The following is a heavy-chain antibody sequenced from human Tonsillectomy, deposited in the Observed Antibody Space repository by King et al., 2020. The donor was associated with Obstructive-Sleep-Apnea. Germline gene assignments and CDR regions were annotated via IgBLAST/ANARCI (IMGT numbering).Heavy chain of an antibody. D-gene: IGHD2-2*01. CDR3: ALGVYCSSTSCYGDAFDI. CDR1: GGPISSGGYY. J-gene: IGHJ3*02. CDR2: IYYSGST. V-gene: IGHV4-31*03. Sequence: QLQESGPGLVKPSQTLSLTCTVSGGPISSGGYYWSWIRQHPGKGLEWIGYIYYSGSTYYNPSLKSRVTISVDTSKNQFSLKLSSVTAADTAVYYCALGVYCSSTSCYGDAFDIWGQGTMVTVSS.